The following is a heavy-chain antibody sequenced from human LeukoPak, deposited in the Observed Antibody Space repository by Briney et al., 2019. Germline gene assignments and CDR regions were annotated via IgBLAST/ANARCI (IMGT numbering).Heavy chain of an antibody. V-gene: IGHV3-15*01. CDR2: IKSKTDGGTT. D-gene: IGHD3-3*01. J-gene: IGHJ4*02. CDR3: TTWETYYENDY. CDR1: GFTFINAW. Sequence: GGSLRLSCAVSGFTFINAWMNWARQAPGKGLEWVGRIKSKTDGGTTDYAAPVKGRFTISRDDSENTLYLQMNSLKTEDTAVYYCTTWETYYENDYWGQGTLVTVSS.